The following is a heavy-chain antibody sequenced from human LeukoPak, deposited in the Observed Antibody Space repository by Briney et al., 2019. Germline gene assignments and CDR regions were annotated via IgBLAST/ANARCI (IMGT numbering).Heavy chain of an antibody. CDR2: ISSGGSTI. J-gene: IGHJ4*02. V-gene: IGHV3-11*04. D-gene: IGHD2-15*01. CDR1: GFTFSDYY. CDR3: ARAQGVGYCSGGSCSIDY. Sequence: GGSLRLSCAASGFTFSDYYMSWIRQAPGKGLEWISYISSGGSTIYYADSVKGRFTISRDNAKNSLYLQMNSLRAEDTAVYYCARAQGVGYCSGGSCSIDYWGQGTLVTVSS.